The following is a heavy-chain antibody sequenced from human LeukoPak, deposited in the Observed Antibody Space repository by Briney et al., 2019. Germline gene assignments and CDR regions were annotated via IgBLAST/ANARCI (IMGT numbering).Heavy chain of an antibody. Sequence: GGSLRLSCAASGFIVSSNYLSWVRHAPGKGLEWVSVIYSGGSTYYADSVKGRFTISRDNSKNMLYLQMNSLRAEDTAVYYCARRAASLRYFDWLTTVNDAFDIWGQGTMVTVSS. CDR1: GFIVSSNY. CDR3: ARRAASLRYFDWLTTVNDAFDI. CDR2: IYSGGST. D-gene: IGHD3-9*01. V-gene: IGHV3-53*01. J-gene: IGHJ3*02.